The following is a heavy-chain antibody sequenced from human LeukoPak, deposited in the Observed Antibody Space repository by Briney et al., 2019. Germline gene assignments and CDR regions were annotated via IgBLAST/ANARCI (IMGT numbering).Heavy chain of an antibody. CDR1: GFTFSSYW. Sequence: GGSLRLSCAASGFTFSSYWMSWVRQAPGKGLEWVANIKQDGSEKYYVDSVKGRFTISRDNAKNSLYLQMNSLRAEDTAVYYCARVRVLRYFDWLDYFDSWGQGTLVTVSS. CDR3: ARVRVLRYFDWLDYFDS. D-gene: IGHD3-9*01. CDR2: IKQDGSEK. V-gene: IGHV3-7*01. J-gene: IGHJ4*02.